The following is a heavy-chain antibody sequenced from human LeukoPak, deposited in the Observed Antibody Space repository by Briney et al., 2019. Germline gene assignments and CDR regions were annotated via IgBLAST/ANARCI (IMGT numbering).Heavy chain of an antibody. CDR1: GYIFTIYD. CDR2: MNPNSGNT. D-gene: IGHD5-24*01. V-gene: IGHV1-8*01. CDR3: ARRRDGYNSDWFGP. Sequence: ASVKVSCKASGYIFTIYDINWVRQATGQGREWMGWMNPNSGNTCYAQKFQGRVTITRDTSITTAYMELSSLRSEDTAVYYCARRRDGYNSDWFGPWGQGTLVTVSS. J-gene: IGHJ5*02.